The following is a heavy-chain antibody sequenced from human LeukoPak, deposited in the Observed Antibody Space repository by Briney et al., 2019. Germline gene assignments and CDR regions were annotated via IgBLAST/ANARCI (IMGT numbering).Heavy chain of an antibody. CDR1: GFTFSSYA. D-gene: IGHD3-3*01. CDR2: ISGSGGST. Sequence: GGSLRLSCAASGFTFSSYAMSWVRQAPGKGLEGVSAISGSGGSTYYADSVKGRFTISRDNSKNTLYLQMNSLRAEDTAVYYCAKDLMTGRFLEWLLFMYDYWGQGTLVTVSS. CDR3: AKDLMTGRFLEWLLFMYDY. V-gene: IGHV3-23*01. J-gene: IGHJ4*02.